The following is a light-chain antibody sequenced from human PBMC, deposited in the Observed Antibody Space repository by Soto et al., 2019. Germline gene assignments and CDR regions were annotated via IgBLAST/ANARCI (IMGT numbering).Light chain of an antibody. CDR2: AAS. J-gene: IGKJ1*01. V-gene: IGKV1-39*01. CDR1: QSISSY. CDR3: QQCYSTPRT. Sequence: DIPMTQSPSSLSASVGDRVTITCRASQSISSYLNWYQQKPGKAPQLLIYAASSLQSGVPSRFSGSGSGTDFTLTISSLQPEDFATYYWQQCYSTPRTFGQGTKVEIK.